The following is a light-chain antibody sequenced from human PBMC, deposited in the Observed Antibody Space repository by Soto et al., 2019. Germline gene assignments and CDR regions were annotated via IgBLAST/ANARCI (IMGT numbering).Light chain of an antibody. Sequence: ESVLTQSPATLSLSPGKRAALSCRASQSVSDFLAWYQKKAGQAPRLLIYDTSNRADGIPARFSGSGCGTEFTLTIISLEPEDFAVYYCQQRINWHLTFGGGTKVDIK. CDR1: QSVSDF. CDR2: DTS. V-gene: IGKV3-11*01. J-gene: IGKJ4*01. CDR3: QQRINWHLT.